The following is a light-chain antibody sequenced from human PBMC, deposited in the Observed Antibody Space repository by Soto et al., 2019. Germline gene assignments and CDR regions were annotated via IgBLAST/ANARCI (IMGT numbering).Light chain of an antibody. Sequence: QSVLTQPPSVSGSPGQSVAISCTGTSSVVGSYNRVSWYQQPPGAAPKLMIYEVSNRPSGVPTRFSGSKSGNTASLTISGLQAEDEADYYCNSYTGSSTYVFGTGTKVTVL. CDR2: EVS. CDR3: NSYTGSSTYV. V-gene: IGLV2-18*02. J-gene: IGLJ1*01. CDR1: SSVVGSYNR.